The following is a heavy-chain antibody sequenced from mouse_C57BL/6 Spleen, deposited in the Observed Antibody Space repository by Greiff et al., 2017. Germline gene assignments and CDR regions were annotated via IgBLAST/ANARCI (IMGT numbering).Heavy chain of an antibody. Sequence: QVQLQQPGAELVRPGSSVKLSCKASGYTFTSYWMHWVKQRPIQGLEWIGNIDPSDSETHYNQKFKDKATLTVDKSSSTAYMQLSSLTAGDSAVYYRARSDYYGSSLYYFDYWGQGTTLTVSS. CDR3: ARSDYYGSSLYYFDY. CDR2: IDPSDSET. V-gene: IGHV1-52*01. CDR1: GYTFTSYW. J-gene: IGHJ2*01. D-gene: IGHD1-1*01.